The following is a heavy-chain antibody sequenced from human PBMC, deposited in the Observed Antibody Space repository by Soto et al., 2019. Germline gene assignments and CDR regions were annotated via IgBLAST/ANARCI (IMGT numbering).Heavy chain of an antibody. CDR3: TRGFKTNFVY. Sequence: SQTLSLTCAISGDSVSSNSAAWNLIRQSPSRGLEWLGRTYYRSKWYNDYAISVKSRITINPDTSKNQFSLQLNSVTHDDTAVYYCTRGFKTNFVYWGQGTLVTVSS. V-gene: IGHV6-1*01. CDR1: GDSVSSNSAA. CDR2: TYYRSKWYN. J-gene: IGHJ4*02.